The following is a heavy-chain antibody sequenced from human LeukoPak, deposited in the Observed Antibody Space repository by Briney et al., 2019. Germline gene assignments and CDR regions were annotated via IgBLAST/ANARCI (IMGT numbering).Heavy chain of an antibody. J-gene: IGHJ5*02. V-gene: IGHV1-69*05. D-gene: IGHD2-2*01. CDR2: IIPIFGTA. CDR1: GGTFSSYA. CDR3: ARDGVVVVPAAPYNWFDP. Sequence: SVKVSCKASGGTFSSYAISWVRQAPGQGLEWMGRIIPIFGTANYAQNLEGRDTITTDESTSPAYMELSSLRSEDTAVYYCARDGVVVVPAAPYNWFDPWGQGTLVTVSP.